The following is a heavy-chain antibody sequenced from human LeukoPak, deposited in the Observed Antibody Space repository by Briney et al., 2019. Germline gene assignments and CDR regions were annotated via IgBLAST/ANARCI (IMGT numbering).Heavy chain of an antibody. Sequence: GGSLRLSCAASGFTFSSYEMNWVRQAPGKGLEWVSGINWNGGSTGYADSVKGRFTISRDNAKNSLYLQMNSLRADDTALYYCARDDTHYYGLNYDYWGQGTLVTVSS. V-gene: IGHV3-20*04. CDR1: GFTFSSYE. J-gene: IGHJ4*02. D-gene: IGHD3-10*01. CDR3: ARDDTHYYGLNYDY. CDR2: INWNGGST.